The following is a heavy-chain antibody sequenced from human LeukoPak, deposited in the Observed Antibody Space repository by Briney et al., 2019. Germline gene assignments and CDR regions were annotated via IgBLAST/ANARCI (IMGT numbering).Heavy chain of an antibody. Sequence: PGGSLRLSCAASGFSFSDYYMSWIRQAPGKGLEWVSYISSSSSTNYADSVKGRFTISRDNAKNSLYLQMNSLRAEDTAVYYCARDNGGIVTTEGTIDYWGQGTLVTVSS. J-gene: IGHJ4*02. D-gene: IGHD2-8*01. CDR2: ISSSSST. CDR1: GFSFSDYY. V-gene: IGHV3-11*05. CDR3: ARDNGGIVTTEGTIDY.